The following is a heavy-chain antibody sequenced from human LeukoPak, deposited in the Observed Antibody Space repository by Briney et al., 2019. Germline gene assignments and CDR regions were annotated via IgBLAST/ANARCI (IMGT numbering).Heavy chain of an antibody. Sequence: TGGSLRLSCAASGFTFSSYAMSWVRQAPGKGLEWVSAISGSGGSTYYADSVKGRFTISRDNSKNTLYLQMNSLRAEDTAVYYCAKFGADYTRPYYYDSSGYYLWSTREWHFDYWGQGTLVTVSS. CDR1: GFTFSSYA. CDR3: AKFGADYTRPYYYDSSGYYLWSTREWHFDY. D-gene: IGHD3-22*01. J-gene: IGHJ4*02. V-gene: IGHV3-23*01. CDR2: ISGSGGST.